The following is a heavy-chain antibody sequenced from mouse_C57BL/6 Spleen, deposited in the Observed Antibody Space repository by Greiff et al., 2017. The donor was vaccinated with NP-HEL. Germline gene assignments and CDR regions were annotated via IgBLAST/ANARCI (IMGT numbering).Heavy chain of an antibody. J-gene: IGHJ2*01. D-gene: IGHD1-1*01. CDR2: IDPENGDT. CDR1: GFNIKDDY. CDR3: TTGGSPFDY. Sequence: VQLQQSGAELVRPGASVKLSCTASGFNIKDDYMHWVKQRPEQGLEWIGWIDPENGDTEYASKFQGKATITADTSSTTAYLQLSSLTSEDTAVYYCTTGGSPFDYWGQGTTLTVSS. V-gene: IGHV14-4*01.